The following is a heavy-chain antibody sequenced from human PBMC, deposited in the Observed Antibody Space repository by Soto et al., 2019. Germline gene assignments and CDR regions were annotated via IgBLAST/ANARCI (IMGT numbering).Heavy chain of an antibody. CDR3: ARAWNYISFSFDC. D-gene: IGHD1-7*01. V-gene: IGHV1-46*01. CDR2: INPSGGST. J-gene: IGHJ4*02. CDR1: GYTFTSYY. Sequence: ASVKVSCKASGYTFTSYYMHWVRQAPGQGLEWMGIINPSGGSTSYAQKFQGRFTISRDNAKNSLFLQMNSLRDEDTALYYCARAWNYISFSFDCWGQGTLVTVSS.